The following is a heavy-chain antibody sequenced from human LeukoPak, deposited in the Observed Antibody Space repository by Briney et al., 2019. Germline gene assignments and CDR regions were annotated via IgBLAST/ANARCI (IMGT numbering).Heavy chain of an antibody. CDR2: IYSGGST. V-gene: IGHV3-66*01. D-gene: IGHD4-17*01. Sequence: GGSLRLSCAASGFTFSSYAMSWVRRAPGKGLEWVSVIYSGGSTYYADSVKGRFTISRDNSKNTLYLQMNSLRAEDTAVYYCARDRDDYGDYGLFDYWGQGTLVTVSS. CDR1: GFTFSSYA. J-gene: IGHJ4*02. CDR3: ARDRDDYGDYGLFDY.